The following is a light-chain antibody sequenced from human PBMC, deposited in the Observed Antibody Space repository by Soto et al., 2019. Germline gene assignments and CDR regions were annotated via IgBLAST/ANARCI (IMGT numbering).Light chain of an antibody. J-gene: IGKJ1*01. CDR3: QQYNNTRT. CDR1: QSIRSD. CDR2: GAS. Sequence: EIMMTQSPDTLSVSPGERATVSCRASQSIRSDFAWFQLKPGQAPRLLIYGASTRAPDVPDRFSGSGSGTEFTLTISSLQSEDVAVYYCQQYNNTRTFGQGTKVEIK. V-gene: IGKV3-15*01.